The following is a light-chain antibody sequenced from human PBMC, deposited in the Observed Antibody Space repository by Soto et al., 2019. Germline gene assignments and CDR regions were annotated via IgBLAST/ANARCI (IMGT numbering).Light chain of an antibody. Sequence: DIQMTQSRSSLSASVGDRVTITWEASQDISNYLNWYQQKPGKAPKLLIYAASSLQSGVPSRFSGSGSGTDFTLTISSLQPEDFATYYCQQANSFPLTFGGGTKVDI. V-gene: IGKV1-12*01. CDR1: QDISNY. J-gene: IGKJ4*01. CDR3: QQANSFPLT. CDR2: AAS.